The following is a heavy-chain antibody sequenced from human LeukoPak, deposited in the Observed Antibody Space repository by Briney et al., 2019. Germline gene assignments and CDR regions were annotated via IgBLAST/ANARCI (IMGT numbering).Heavy chain of an antibody. Sequence: GGSLRLSCAASGFTFSSYSMNWLRQAPGKGLEWVSSISSSSSYIYYADSVKGRFTISRDNAKNSLYLQMNSLRAEDTAVYYCASPGGPSSQSDYWGQGTLVTVSS. CDR1: GFTFSSYS. V-gene: IGHV3-21*01. J-gene: IGHJ4*02. CDR2: ISSSSSYI. D-gene: IGHD2-2*01. CDR3: ASPGGPSSQSDY.